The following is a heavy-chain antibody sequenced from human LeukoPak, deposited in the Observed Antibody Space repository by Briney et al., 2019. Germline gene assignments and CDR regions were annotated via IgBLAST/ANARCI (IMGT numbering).Heavy chain of an antibody. V-gene: IGHV3-30*03. Sequence: GGSLRLSCAASGFTFSDYYMSWIRQAPGKGLEWVAVISYDGSNKYYADSVKGRFTISRDNSKNTLYLQMNSLRAEDTAVYYCAREKNYYFDYWGQGTLVTVSS. J-gene: IGHJ4*02. CDR2: ISYDGSNK. CDR1: GFTFSDYY. CDR3: AREKNYYFDY.